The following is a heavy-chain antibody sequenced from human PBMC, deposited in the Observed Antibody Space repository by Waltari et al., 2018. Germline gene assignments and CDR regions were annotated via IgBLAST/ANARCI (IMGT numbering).Heavy chain of an antibody. V-gene: IGHV4-59*01. J-gene: IGHJ4*02. D-gene: IGHD3-9*01. CDR1: VGPLSGEY. CDR2: IYYSGGT. Sequence: HVQLQESGPGLVKPSETLSLTCAVSVGPLSGEYSSWVRQPPGKGLEWIGCIYYSGGTNYTPSIKSRVTISVNTSKTQFSLMLRSVTAADTAVYYCARTGGDGILTAAVDYWGQGTLVTVSS. CDR3: ARTGGDGILTAAVDY.